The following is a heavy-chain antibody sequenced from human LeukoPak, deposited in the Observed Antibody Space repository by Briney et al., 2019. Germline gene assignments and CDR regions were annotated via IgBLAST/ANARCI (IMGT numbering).Heavy chain of an antibody. V-gene: IGHV4-59*11. J-gene: IGHJ3*01. CDR3: ARAAGVYDPSDV. CDR1: GASITSHY. CDR2: MYDSGST. Sequence: SETLSLTCAVSGASITSHYWNWIRQPPGKGLEWIGHMYDSGSTSYNPALKSRVTISLDTSKNEFSLKLRSVTAADTAIYYCARAAGVYDPSDVWGQGTLVIVST. D-gene: IGHD6-13*01.